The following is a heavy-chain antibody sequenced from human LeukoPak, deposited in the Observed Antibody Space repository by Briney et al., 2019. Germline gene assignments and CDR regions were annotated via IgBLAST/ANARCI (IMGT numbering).Heavy chain of an antibody. CDR1: GFTFYDYA. J-gene: IGHJ1*01. Sequence: GGSLRLSCAPPGFTFYDYAMHWVRQAPGKGLHWVSRISGDGSSTCFADSVQGLFTIYRENSKNSLYMQMNSLRTEDTALYYCAKVYRYYDSSCQHWGQGNLVTVSS. D-gene: IGHD3-22*01. V-gene: IGHV3-43*02. CDR3: AKVYRYYDSSCQH. CDR2: ISGDGSST.